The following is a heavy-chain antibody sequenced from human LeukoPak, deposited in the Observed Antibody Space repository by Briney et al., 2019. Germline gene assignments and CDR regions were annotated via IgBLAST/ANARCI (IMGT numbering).Heavy chain of an antibody. Sequence: GRSLRLSCAASGFTFSSYGMHWVRQAPGKGLEWVAVISNDGSYKSYADSVKGRFTISRDNSKNTLYLQMNSLRAEDTAVYYCAKEGATVTTESDYWGQGTLVTVSS. CDR2: ISNDGSYK. J-gene: IGHJ4*02. CDR3: AKEGATVTTESDY. D-gene: IGHD4-17*01. V-gene: IGHV3-30*18. CDR1: GFTFSSYG.